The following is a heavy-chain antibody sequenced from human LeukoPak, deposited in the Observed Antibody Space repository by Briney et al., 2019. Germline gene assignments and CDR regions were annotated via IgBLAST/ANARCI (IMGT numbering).Heavy chain of an antibody. CDR1: GFSFSTYT. V-gene: IGHV3-21*01. D-gene: IGHD5-18*01. Sequence: GGSLRLSCAASGFSFSTYTMIWVRQAPGKGLEWVSSISSSSSYIYYADSVKGRFTISRDNAKNSLYLQMNSLRAEDTAVYYCARDSSYGIDYWGQGTLVTVSS. CDR2: ISSSSSYI. J-gene: IGHJ4*02. CDR3: ARDSSYGIDY.